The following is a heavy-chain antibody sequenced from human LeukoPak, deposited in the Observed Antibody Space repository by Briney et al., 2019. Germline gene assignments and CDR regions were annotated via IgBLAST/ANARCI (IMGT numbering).Heavy chain of an antibody. V-gene: IGHV1-18*01. CDR1: GYTFTSYG. J-gene: IGHJ4*02. CDR2: ISAYNGNT. CDR3: ARDPPRDFWSGPYFDY. Sequence: GASVKVSCKASGYTFTSYGISWVRQAPGQGLEWMGWISAYNGNTNYAQKLQGRVTMTTDTSTSTAYMELRSLRSDDTAVYYCARDPPRDFWSGPYFDYWGQGTLVTVSS. D-gene: IGHD3-3*01.